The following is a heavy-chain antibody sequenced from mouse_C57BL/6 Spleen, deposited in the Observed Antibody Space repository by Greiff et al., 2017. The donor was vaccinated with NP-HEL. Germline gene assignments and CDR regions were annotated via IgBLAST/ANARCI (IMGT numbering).Heavy chain of an antibody. CDR2: IDPENGDT. J-gene: IGHJ2*01. V-gene: IGHV14-4*01. Sequence: EVQLQQSGAELVRPGASVKLSCTASGFNIKDDYMHWVKQRPEQGLEWIGWIDPENGDTEYASKFQGKATITADTSSNTAYLQLSSLTSGDTAVYYCTTGLLWLRRYYFDYWGQGTTLTVSS. D-gene: IGHD2-2*01. CDR3: TTGLLWLRRYYFDY. CDR1: GFNIKDDY.